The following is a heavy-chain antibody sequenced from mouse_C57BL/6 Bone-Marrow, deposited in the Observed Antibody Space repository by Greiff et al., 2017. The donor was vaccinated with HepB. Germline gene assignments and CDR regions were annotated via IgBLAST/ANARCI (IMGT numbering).Heavy chain of an antibody. CDR3: ARSIYYYGSSYPYWYFDV. D-gene: IGHD1-1*01. Sequence: VKLMESGPELVKPGASVKISCKASGYAFSSSWMNWVKQRPGKGLEWIGRIYPGDGDTNYNGKFKGKATLTADKSSSTAYMQLSSLTSEDSAVYFCARSIYYYGSSYPYWYFDVWGTGTTVTVSS. V-gene: IGHV1-82*01. J-gene: IGHJ1*03. CDR2: IYPGDGDT. CDR1: GYAFSSSW.